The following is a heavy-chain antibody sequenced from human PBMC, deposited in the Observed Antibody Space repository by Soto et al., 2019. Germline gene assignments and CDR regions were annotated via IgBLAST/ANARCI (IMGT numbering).Heavy chain of an antibody. V-gene: IGHV1-2*02. CDR2: INPNSGGT. CDR1: GYTFTGYY. D-gene: IGHD5-18*01. Sequence: ASVKVSCKASGYTFTGYYMHWGRQAPGQGLEWMGWINPNSGGTNYAQKFQGRVTMTRYTSSSTAYMELSRLRSDDTAVYYCARDPVDTAMARFDYWGQGPLVTVSS. CDR3: ARDPVDTAMARFDY. J-gene: IGHJ4*02.